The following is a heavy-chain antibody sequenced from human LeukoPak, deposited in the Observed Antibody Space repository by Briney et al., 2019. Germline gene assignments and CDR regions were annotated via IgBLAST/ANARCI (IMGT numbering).Heavy chain of an antibody. Sequence: SETLSLTCAVYGGSSSGYYWSWIRQPPGKGLEWIGEINHSGSTNYNPSLKSRVTISVDTSKNQFSLKLSSVTAADTAVYYCARALYGTIDYWGQGTLVTVSS. CDR1: GGSSSGYY. V-gene: IGHV4-34*01. D-gene: IGHD3-10*01. CDR2: INHSGST. J-gene: IGHJ4*02. CDR3: ARALYGTIDY.